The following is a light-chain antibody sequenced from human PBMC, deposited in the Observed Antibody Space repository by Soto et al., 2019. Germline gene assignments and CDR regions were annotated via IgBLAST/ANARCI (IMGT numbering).Light chain of an antibody. CDR3: QQYNNWPPSIT. V-gene: IGKV3-15*01. Sequence: EIVMTQSPATLSVSPGERATLSCRASQSVSSNLAWYQQKPAQAPRLLIYGASTRATGIPARFSGSGSGTEFTLTISSLQYEDFAVYYCQQYNNWPPSITFGQGTRLEIK. CDR1: QSVSSN. CDR2: GAS. J-gene: IGKJ5*01.